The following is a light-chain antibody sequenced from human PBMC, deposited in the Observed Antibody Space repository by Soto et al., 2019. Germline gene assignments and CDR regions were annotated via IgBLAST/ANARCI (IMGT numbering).Light chain of an antibody. J-gene: IGKJ3*01. V-gene: IGKV3-15*01. CDR1: ESVHRN. Sequence: EVVMTQSPATLSVSPGERVTLSCRASESVHRNLAWYQQKPGQGPSLLIYYASTRATGVPDRFTGSGSGTEFTLTISSLQSEDFGVYHCQHWSTWPPTFGPGTNVEIK. CDR2: YAS. CDR3: QHWSTWPPT.